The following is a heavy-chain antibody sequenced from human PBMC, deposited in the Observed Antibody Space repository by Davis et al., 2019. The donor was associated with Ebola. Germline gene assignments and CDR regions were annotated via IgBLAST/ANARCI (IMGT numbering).Heavy chain of an antibody. CDR3: AHRPAGGPFDP. Sequence: LRLSCTVSGGSISSYYWSWIRQPPGKALEWLARIDWDDDKYYSTSLKTRLTISKDTSKNQVVLTMTNMDPVDTATYYCAHRPAGGPFDPWGQGTLVTVSS. CDR1: GGSISSYYW. V-gene: IGHV2-70*12. J-gene: IGHJ5*02. CDR2: IDWDDDK. D-gene: IGHD3-16*01.